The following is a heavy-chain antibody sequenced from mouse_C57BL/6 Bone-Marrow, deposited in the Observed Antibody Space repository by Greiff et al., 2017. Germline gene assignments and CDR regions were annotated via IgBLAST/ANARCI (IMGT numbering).Heavy chain of an antibody. CDR2: ISNGGGST. D-gene: IGHD3-2*02. CDR1: GFTFSDYY. J-gene: IGHJ2*01. CDR3: ARRPVLLDSSGYPDY. V-gene: IGHV5-12*01. Sequence: EVQLVESGGGLVQPGGSLKLSCAASGFTFSDYYMYWVRQTPEKRLEWVAYISNGGGSTYYPDTVKGRFIISRDNAKNTLYLQVSRLKSEDTAMYYCARRPVLLDSSGYPDYWGQGTTLTVSS.